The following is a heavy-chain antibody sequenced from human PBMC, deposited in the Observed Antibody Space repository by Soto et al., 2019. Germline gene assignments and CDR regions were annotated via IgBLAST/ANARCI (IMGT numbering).Heavy chain of an antibody. CDR3: ARMGPFLGQ. J-gene: IGHJ4*02. V-gene: IGHV4-34*02. CDR1: GGSFNGFF. CDR2: VNHSGTT. D-gene: IGHD3-16*01. Sequence: QVQVQQWGAGLLKPSETLSLSCSVSGGSFNGFFWSWIRQPPGKGLEWIGEVNHSGTTKYSPALKSRVTMSADTSKNLFFSNLTSVTAADTAVYYCARMGPFLGQWGQGSLVTVSS.